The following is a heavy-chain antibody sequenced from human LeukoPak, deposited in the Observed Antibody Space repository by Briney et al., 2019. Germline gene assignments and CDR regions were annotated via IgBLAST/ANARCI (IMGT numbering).Heavy chain of an antibody. Sequence: GGSLRLSCAASGFTFSSYSMNWVRQAPGKGLEWVSSISSSSSYIYYADSVKGRFTISRDNAKNSLYLQMNSLRAEDTAVYYCARDYGSGSYYYGMDVWGKGTTVTVSS. CDR3: ARDYGSGSYYYGMDV. J-gene: IGHJ6*04. D-gene: IGHD3-10*01. CDR1: GFTFSSYS. V-gene: IGHV3-21*01. CDR2: ISSSSSYI.